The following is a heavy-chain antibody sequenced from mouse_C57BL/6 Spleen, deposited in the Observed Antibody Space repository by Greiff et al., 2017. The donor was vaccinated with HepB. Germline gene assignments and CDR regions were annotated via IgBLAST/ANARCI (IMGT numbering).Heavy chain of an antibody. V-gene: IGHV1-64*01. CDR3: ARDYYGSSPWYFDV. D-gene: IGHD1-1*01. CDR2: IHPNSGST. CDR1: GYTFTSYW. Sequence: QVQLQQPGAELVKPGASVELSCKASGYTFTSYWMHWVKQRPGQGLEWIGMIHPNSGSTNYNEKFKSKATLTVDKSSSTAYMQLSSLTSEDSAVYYCARDYYGSSPWYFDVWGTGTTVTVSS. J-gene: IGHJ1*03.